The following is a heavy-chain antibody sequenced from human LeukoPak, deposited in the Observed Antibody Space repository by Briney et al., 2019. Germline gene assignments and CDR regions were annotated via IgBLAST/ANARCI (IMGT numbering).Heavy chain of an antibody. D-gene: IGHD3/OR15-3a*01. CDR2: IRSGVHTT. Sequence: GGSLRLSCAASGFTFDSYGVSWVRQAPGKGLEWVSGIRSGVHTTHYADSVQSRFIISRDNSKNTVSLQLNSLRPEDTALYTCAKHFCTGLASPLFDPWAQEPLFTVSS. J-gene: IGHJ5*02. CDR1: GFTFDSYG. V-gene: IGHV3-23*01. CDR3: AKHFCTGLASPLFDP.